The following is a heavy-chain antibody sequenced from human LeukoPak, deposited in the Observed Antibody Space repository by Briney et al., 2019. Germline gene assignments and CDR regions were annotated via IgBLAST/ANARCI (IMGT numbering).Heavy chain of an antibody. CDR2: IRYDGSNK. Sequence: GGSLRLSCAASGFTFSSYGMHWVRQAPGKGLEWVAFIRYDGSNKYYADSVKGRFTISRDNSKNTLYLQMNSLRAEDTAVYYCARVSVDLAVAVDYWGQGTLVTVSS. CDR1: GFTFSSYG. V-gene: IGHV3-30*02. CDR3: ARVSVDLAVAVDY. J-gene: IGHJ4*02. D-gene: IGHD6-19*01.